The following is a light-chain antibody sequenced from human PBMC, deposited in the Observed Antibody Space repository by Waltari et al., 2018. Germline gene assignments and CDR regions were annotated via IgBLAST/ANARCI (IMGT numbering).Light chain of an antibody. CDR3: QQRSNWPLT. Sequence: IVLTQSPAPLSLSPGERAPLSCRASQSVSSYLAWYQQKPGQAPRLLIYDASNRATGIPSRFSGSGYGTDFTLTISSLEPEDFAVYYCQQRSNWPLTFGGGTKVEIK. CDR1: QSVSSY. V-gene: IGKV3-11*01. CDR2: DAS. J-gene: IGKJ4*01.